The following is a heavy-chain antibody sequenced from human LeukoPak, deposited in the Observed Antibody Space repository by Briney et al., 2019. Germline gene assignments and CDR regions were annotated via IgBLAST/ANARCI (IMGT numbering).Heavy chain of an antibody. CDR1: GYTFTSYG. V-gene: IGHV1-18*01. CDR2: ISAYNGNT. D-gene: IGHD3-9*01. Sequence: ASVTVSCKASGYTFTSYGISWVRQAPGQGLEWMGWISAYNGNTNYAQKLQGRVIMTTDTSTSTAYMELRSLRSDDTAVYYCARAYDILTGTRHGMDVWGQGTTVTVSS. CDR3: ARAYDILTGTRHGMDV. J-gene: IGHJ6*02.